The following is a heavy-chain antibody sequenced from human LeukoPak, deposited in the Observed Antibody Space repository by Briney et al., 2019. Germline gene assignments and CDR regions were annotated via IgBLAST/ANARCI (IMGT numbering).Heavy chain of an antibody. J-gene: IGHJ4*02. CDR1: GYSFTTYW. V-gene: IGHV5-51*01. CDR2: IYPSDSDT. Sequence: GESLKISCKGSGYSFTTYWIGWVRQMPGKGVGWRGIIYPSDSDTRYSPSFQGQVTISADKSISTAYLQWRSLKASDTAMYYCARSLYGVNTWFDYWGQGTLVTVSS. D-gene: IGHD4/OR15-4a*01. CDR3: ARSLYGVNTWFDY.